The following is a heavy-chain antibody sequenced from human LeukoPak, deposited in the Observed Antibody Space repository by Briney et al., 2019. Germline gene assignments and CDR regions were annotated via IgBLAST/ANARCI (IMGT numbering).Heavy chain of an antibody. CDR1: GGSISNYY. V-gene: IGHV4-59*01. CDR3: ARGAYYFDY. J-gene: IGHJ4*02. CDR2: IYYSGTT. Sequence: SETLSLTCTVSGGSISNYYWSWIRQPPGKGLEYIGYIYYSGTTNYNPSLKSRVTISVDTSKNQFSLNLSSVTAADTAVYYCARGAYYFDYWGQGTLVTVSS.